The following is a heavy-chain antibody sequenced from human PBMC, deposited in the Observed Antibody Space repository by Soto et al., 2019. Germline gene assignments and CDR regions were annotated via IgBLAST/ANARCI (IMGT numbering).Heavy chain of an antibody. J-gene: IGHJ5*02. Sequence: ASVNVSCKASGYTFTGYYMHWVRQAPGQGLEWMGWINPNSGGTNYAQKFQGRVTMTRDTSISTAYMELSRLRSDDTAVYYCARAGFRANWFDPWGQGTLVTVSS. CDR3: ARAGFRANWFDP. CDR1: GYTFTGYY. V-gene: IGHV1-2*02. CDR2: INPNSGGT.